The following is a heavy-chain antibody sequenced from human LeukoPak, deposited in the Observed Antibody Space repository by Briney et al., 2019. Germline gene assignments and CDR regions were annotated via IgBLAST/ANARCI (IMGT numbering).Heavy chain of an antibody. CDR3: AKDRYYYYYGMDV. CDR1: GFTFDDYA. Sequence: GGSLRLSCAASGFTFDDYAMHWVRHAPGKGLEWVSGISWNSGSIGYADSVKGRFTISRDNAKNSLYLQMNSLRAEDTALYYCAKDRYYYYYGMDVWGQGTTVTVSS. V-gene: IGHV3-9*01. CDR2: ISWNSGSI. J-gene: IGHJ6*02.